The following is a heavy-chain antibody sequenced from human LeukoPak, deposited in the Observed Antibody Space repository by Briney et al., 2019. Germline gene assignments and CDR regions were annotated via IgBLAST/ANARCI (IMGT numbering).Heavy chain of an antibody. D-gene: IGHD2-2*01. CDR3: AKRAMPGTWYFDA. CDR2: ITGSSTYT. CDR1: GFTFSIYN. V-gene: IGHV3-21*04. Sequence: PGGSPRLSCVGSGFTFSIYNMNWVRQAPGKGLEWVSSITGSSTYTNYADSLKGRFTISRDNSKNTLYLQMNSLRAEDTAVYYCAKRAMPGTWYFDAWGQGPLVTVSS. J-gene: IGHJ4*02.